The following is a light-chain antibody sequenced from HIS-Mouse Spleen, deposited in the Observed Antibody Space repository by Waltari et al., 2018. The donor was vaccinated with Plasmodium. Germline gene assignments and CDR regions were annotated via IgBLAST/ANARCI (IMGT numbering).Light chain of an antibody. J-gene: IGKJ4*01. V-gene: IGKV1-33*01. Sequence: DIQMNQSPSSLSGTVGDRVTITCQASQDISNYLNWYQQKPGKSPKLLIYDASNLETRVPSRFSGSGSGTDFTFTISSLQPEDIATYYCQQYDNLPLTFGGGTKVEIK. CDR2: DAS. CDR3: QQYDNLPLT. CDR1: QDISNY.